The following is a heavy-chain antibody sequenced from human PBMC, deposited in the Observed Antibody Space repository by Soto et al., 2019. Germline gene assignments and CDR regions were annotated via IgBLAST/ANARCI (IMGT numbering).Heavy chain of an antibody. CDR3: ARDQAYYDILTGYYHYYYYGMDV. D-gene: IGHD3-9*01. CDR2: ISYDGSNK. J-gene: IGHJ6*02. Sequence: QVQLVESGGGVVQPGRSLRLSCAASGFTFSSYAMHWVRQAPGKGLEWVAVISYDGSNKYYADSVKGRFTISRDNSKNALYLQMNSLRAEDTDVYYCARDQAYYDILTGYYHYYYYGMDVWGQGTTVTVSS. V-gene: IGHV3-30-3*01. CDR1: GFTFSSYA.